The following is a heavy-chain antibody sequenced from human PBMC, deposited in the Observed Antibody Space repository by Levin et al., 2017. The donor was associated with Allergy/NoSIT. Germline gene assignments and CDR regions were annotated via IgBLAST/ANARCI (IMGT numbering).Heavy chain of an antibody. J-gene: IGHJ4*02. Sequence: LSLTCAASGFTFSSYAMSWVRQAPGKGLEWVSAISGSGGSTYYADSVKGRFTISRDNSKNTLYLQMNSLRAEDTAVYYCAKMSRGATTFSFLAYWGQGTLVTVSS. CDR3: AKMSRGATTFSFLAY. CDR2: ISGSGGST. V-gene: IGHV3-23*01. D-gene: IGHD2/OR15-2a*01. CDR1: GFTFSSYA.